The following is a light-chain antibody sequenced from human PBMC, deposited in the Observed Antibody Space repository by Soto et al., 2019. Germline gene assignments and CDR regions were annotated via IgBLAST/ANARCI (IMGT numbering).Light chain of an antibody. Sequence: EIVLTQSPGTLSLSPGERATLSCRASQSVSSSYLAWYQQKPGQAPRFLIYGASSRATGIPDRFSGSGSGTDFTLTISRLEPEDFAVYYCQQYVSSPTTFGQGTKVEIK. CDR3: QQYVSSPTT. CDR2: GAS. CDR1: QSVSSSY. V-gene: IGKV3-20*01. J-gene: IGKJ1*01.